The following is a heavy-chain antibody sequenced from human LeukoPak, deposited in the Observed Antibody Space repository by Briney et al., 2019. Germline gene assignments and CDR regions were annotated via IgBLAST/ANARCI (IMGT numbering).Heavy chain of an antibody. Sequence: PGGSLRLSCAASGFTFSTYAMSWVRQAPGKGLEWVSGISGSGGRTDYADSVKGRFTISRDNSKNTLHLQMNSLRAEDTAVYFCAKDSITMIFLLLFDYWGQGALVTVSS. J-gene: IGHJ4*02. CDR2: ISGSGGRT. D-gene: IGHD3-22*01. V-gene: IGHV3-23*01. CDR3: AKDSITMIFLLLFDY. CDR1: GFTFSTYA.